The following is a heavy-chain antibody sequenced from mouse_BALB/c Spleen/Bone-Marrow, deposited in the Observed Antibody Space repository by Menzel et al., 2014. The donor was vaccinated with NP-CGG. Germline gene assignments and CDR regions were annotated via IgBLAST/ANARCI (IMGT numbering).Heavy chain of an antibody. CDR1: GYTFTNYY. D-gene: IGHD2-1*01. V-gene: IGHV1S81*02. CDR3: TRSGNYLFAY. J-gene: IGHJ3*01. Sequence: QVQLKQSGAELVKPGASVRLSCKAPGYTFTNYYMYWVKQRPGQGLEWIGEINPSNGGTNFNEKFKSKATLTVDKSSNTTYMQLSSLTSEDSAVYYCTRSGNYLFAYWGQGTLVTVSA. CDR2: INPSNGGT.